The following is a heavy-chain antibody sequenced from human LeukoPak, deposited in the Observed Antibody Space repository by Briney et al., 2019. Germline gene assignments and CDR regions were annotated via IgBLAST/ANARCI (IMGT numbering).Heavy chain of an antibody. Sequence: GGSLRLSCAASGFTFSNYGMSWVRQAPGKGLEWVSAIIGSGGTTYYGDSLKGRFTISRDNSKNTLYLQMNSLRAEDTAVYYCAKDWGSGYVEADAFDIWGQGTMVTVSS. V-gene: IGHV3-23*01. CDR2: IIGSGGTT. D-gene: IGHD5-12*01. CDR3: AKDWGSGYVEADAFDI. J-gene: IGHJ3*02. CDR1: GFTFSNYG.